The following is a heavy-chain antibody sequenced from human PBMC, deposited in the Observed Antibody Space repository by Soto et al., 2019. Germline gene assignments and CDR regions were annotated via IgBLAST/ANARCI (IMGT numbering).Heavy chain of an antibody. CDR3: ASLATYYYDSEVGY. CDR1: GGSISSGGYY. CDR2: IYYSGST. Sequence: TSETLSLTCTVSGGSISSGGYYWSWIRQHPGKGLEWIGYIYYSGSTYYNPSLKSRVTISVDTSKNQFSLKLSSVTAADTAVYYCASLATYYYDSEVGYWGQGTLVTVSS. D-gene: IGHD3-22*01. J-gene: IGHJ4*02. V-gene: IGHV4-31*03.